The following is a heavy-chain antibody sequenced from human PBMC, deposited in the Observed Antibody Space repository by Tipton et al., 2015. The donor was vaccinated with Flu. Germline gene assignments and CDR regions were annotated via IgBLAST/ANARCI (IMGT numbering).Heavy chain of an antibody. J-gene: IGHJ6*02. CDR1: GFTFSSYD. Sequence: VQLVQSGGGLVQPGGSLRLSCAASGFTFSSYDMQWVRQATGKGLEWVSGIDTAGTTYYPDSLKGRFTISRENAKNSLYLQMNSLRAGDTAVYYCTREVEGPSRYYGIDVWGQGTTVTVS. CDR2: IDTAGTT. CDR3: TREVEGPSRYYGIDV. V-gene: IGHV3-13*01. D-gene: IGHD1-26*01.